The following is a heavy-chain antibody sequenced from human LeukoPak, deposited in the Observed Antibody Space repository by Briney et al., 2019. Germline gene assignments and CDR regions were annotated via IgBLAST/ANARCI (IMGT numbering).Heavy chain of an antibody. Sequence: GGSLRLSCAASGFTFSSYWMNWARQAPGKGLEWVASINHNGNVNYYVDSVKGRFTISRDNAKNSLYLQMNSLRAEDTAVYYCARAISDYFDYWGQGTLVTVSS. CDR2: INHNGNVN. V-gene: IGHV3-7*01. D-gene: IGHD2/OR15-2a*01. CDR1: GFTFSSYW. J-gene: IGHJ4*02. CDR3: ARAISDYFDY.